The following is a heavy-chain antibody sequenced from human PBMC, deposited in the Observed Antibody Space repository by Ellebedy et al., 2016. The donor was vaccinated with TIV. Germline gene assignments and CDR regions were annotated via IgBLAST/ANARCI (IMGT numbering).Heavy chain of an antibody. Sequence: GESLKISCVASGFTFSSYAMCWVRQAPGKGLEWVSTISVSGVNTHLPDSVKGRFTISRDNSRNTVYLQMNNLRAEDTAVYYCSRDSGSRRSWDNDYWGQGTLVTVSS. CDR1: GFTFSSYA. J-gene: IGHJ4*02. CDR3: SRDSGSRRSWDNDY. D-gene: IGHD3-10*01. CDR2: ISVSGVNT. V-gene: IGHV3-23*01.